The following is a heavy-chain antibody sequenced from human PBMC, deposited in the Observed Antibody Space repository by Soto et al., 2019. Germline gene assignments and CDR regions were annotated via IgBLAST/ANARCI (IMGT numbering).Heavy chain of an antibody. CDR3: ARPTNYDILTGYQIGYAFES. Sequence: GESLKISCKGSGYSFTSYWIGWVRQMPGKGLEWMGIIYPGDSDTRYSPSFQGQVTISADKSISTAYLQWSSLKASDTAMYYCARPTNYDILTGYQIGYAFESRGQGTMVTVSS. D-gene: IGHD3-9*01. V-gene: IGHV5-51*01. J-gene: IGHJ3*02. CDR2: IYPGDSDT. CDR1: GYSFTSYW.